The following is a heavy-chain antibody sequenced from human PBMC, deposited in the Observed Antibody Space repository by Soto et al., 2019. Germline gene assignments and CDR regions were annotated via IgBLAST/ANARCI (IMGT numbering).Heavy chain of an antibody. D-gene: IGHD3-9*01. V-gene: IGHV3-30-3*01. Sequence: PGGSLRLSYAASGFTFSSYAVHWVRQAPGKGLEWVAVISYDGSNKYYADSVKGRFTISRDNSKNTLYLQMNSLRAEGTAVYYCARDTLDILTGYYYYYGMDVWGQGTTVTVSS. CDR3: ARDTLDILTGYYYYYGMDV. CDR2: ISYDGSNK. J-gene: IGHJ6*02. CDR1: GFTFSSYA.